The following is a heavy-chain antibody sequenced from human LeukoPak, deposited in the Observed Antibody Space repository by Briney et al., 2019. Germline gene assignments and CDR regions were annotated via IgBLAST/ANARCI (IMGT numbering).Heavy chain of an antibody. Sequence: GGSLRLSCVASGISFSSYWMAWVRQAPGKGREWVANIKYDGTHKFYADSVKGRFTISRDNAKNSLFLEMNSLTADDTAVYFCASSHDSSGNDWGQGTLVTVSS. CDR1: GISFSSYW. J-gene: IGHJ4*02. D-gene: IGHD3-22*01. CDR2: IKYDGTHK. V-gene: IGHV3-7*01. CDR3: ASSHDSSGND.